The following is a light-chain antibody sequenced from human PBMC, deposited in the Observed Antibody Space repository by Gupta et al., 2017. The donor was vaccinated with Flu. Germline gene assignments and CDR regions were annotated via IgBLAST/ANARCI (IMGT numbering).Light chain of an antibody. J-gene: IGKJ1*01. Sequence: EIVLTQSPATLSLSPGERATLSCRASQSVSSYLAWYQQKPGQAPRLLIYDASNRATGIPARFSGSGSGTDVTLTISSREQEDFAVYYCQQRSNWPPWTFGQGTKVEIK. CDR1: QSVSSY. V-gene: IGKV3-11*01. CDR2: DAS. CDR3: QQRSNWPPWT.